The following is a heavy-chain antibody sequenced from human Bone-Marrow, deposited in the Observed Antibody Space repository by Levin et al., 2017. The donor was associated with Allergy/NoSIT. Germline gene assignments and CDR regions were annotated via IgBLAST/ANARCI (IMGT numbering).Heavy chain of an antibody. J-gene: IGHJ4*02. CDR3: ASTMIRRGALPH. V-gene: IGHV3-30*04. Sequence: GGSLRLSCAASGFTFSSYAMHWVRQAPGKGLEWVAVISYDGSNKYYADSVKGRFTISRDNSKNTLYLQMNSLRAEDTAVYYCASTMIRRGALPHWGQGTLVTVSS. CDR2: ISYDGSNK. D-gene: IGHD3-22*01. CDR1: GFTFSSYA.